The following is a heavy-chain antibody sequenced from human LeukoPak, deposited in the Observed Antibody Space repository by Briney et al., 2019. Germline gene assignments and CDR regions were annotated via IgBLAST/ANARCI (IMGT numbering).Heavy chain of an antibody. J-gene: IGHJ4*02. D-gene: IGHD3-3*01. CDR3: AREWNIQYSMGVDY. Sequence: GGSLRLSCAASGFTFSSSFMSWVRQTPGKGLEWVANIAQDGGEKNYVVSVEGRFNISRDNAKNSLYLEMNLLRAEDTAVYYCAREWNIQYSMGVDYWGQGTLVTVSS. CDR2: IAQDGGEK. V-gene: IGHV3-7*01. CDR1: GFTFSSSF.